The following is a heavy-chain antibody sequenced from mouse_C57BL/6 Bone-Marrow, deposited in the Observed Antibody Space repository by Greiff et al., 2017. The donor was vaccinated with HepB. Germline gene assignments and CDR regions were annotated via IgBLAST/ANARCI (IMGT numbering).Heavy chain of an antibody. D-gene: IGHD6-1*01. CDR3: TRPPQPHWCFDV. CDR2: IYPGNSDT. CDR1: GYTFTSYW. Sequence: EVQLQQSGTVLARPGASVKMSCKTSGYTFTSYWMHWVKQRPGQGLEWIGAIYPGNSDTSYNQKFKSKAKLTAVTSASTAYMELSSLTNEDSAVYYCTRPPQPHWCFDVWGTGTTVTVSS. V-gene: IGHV1-5*01. J-gene: IGHJ1*03.